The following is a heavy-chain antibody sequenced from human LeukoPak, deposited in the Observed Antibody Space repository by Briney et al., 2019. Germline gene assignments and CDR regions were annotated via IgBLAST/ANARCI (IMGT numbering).Heavy chain of an antibody. Sequence: GGSLRLSCAASGFTFSSYGMHWVRQAPGKGLEWVAFIRYDGSNKYYADSVKGRFTISRDNSKNTLYLQMNSLRAEDTAVYYCAKVGIVVVPAAGGAFDIWGQGTMVTVSS. CDR3: AKVGIVVVPAAGGAFDI. J-gene: IGHJ3*02. V-gene: IGHV3-30*02. CDR1: GFTFSSYG. D-gene: IGHD2-2*01. CDR2: IRYDGSNK.